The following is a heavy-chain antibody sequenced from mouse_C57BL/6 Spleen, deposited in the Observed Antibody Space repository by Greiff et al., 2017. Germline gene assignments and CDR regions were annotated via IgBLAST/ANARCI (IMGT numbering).Heavy chain of an antibody. CDR2: IDPSDSYT. CDR3: ARSSYGTTDY. V-gene: IGHV1-50*01. J-gene: IGHJ2*01. Sequence: QVQLQQPGAELVKPGASVKLSCKASGYTFTSYWMQWVKQRPGQGLEWIGEIDPSDSYTNYNQKFKGKATLTVDTSSSTAYMQLSSLTSEDSAVYYRARSSYGTTDYWGQGTTLTVSS. D-gene: IGHD2-1*01. CDR1: GYTFTSYW.